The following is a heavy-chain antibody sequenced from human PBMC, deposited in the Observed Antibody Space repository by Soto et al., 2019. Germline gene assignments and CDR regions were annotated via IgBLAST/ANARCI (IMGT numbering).Heavy chain of an antibody. CDR3: AKDRDRGGWQNWFDP. J-gene: IGHJ5*02. D-gene: IGHD6-19*01. CDR1: GFTFSSYA. CDR2: ISGSGGST. Sequence: PGGSLRLSCAASGFTFSSYARSWVRQAPGKGLEWVSAISGSGGSTYYADSVKGRFTISRDNSKNTLYLQMNSLRAEDTAVYYCAKDRDRGGWQNWFDPWGQGTLVTVSS. V-gene: IGHV3-23*01.